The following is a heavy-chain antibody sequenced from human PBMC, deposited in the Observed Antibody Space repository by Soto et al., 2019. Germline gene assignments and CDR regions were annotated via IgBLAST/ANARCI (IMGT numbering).Heavy chain of an antibody. CDR2: IKSKTDGGTT. CDR3: TTEWLRLEGSFDY. Sequence: EVQLVESGGGLVKPGGSLRLSCAASGFTFSNAWMNWVRQAPGKGLEWVGRIKSKTDGGTTDYAAPVKGRFTISRDNSKNTLYLQMNSLKTEDTAVYYCTTEWLRLEGSFDYWGQGTLVTVSS. D-gene: IGHD5-12*01. J-gene: IGHJ4*02. CDR1: GFTFSNAW. V-gene: IGHV3-15*07.